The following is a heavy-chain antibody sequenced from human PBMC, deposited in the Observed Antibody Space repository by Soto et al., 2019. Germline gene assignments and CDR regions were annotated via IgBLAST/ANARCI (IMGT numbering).Heavy chain of an antibody. CDR3: AKDRGGRWVQTLDY. J-gene: IGHJ4*02. CDR2: ISNDGGDT. Sequence: SLRLSCAASGFPFRNFAMHWVRQAPGKGLEWVAFISNDGGDTYYSDSVKGRFSISRDKSKNTLYLQMNSLRAEDTAIFYCAKDRGGRWVQTLDYWGQGTLVTVSS. D-gene: IGHD5-18*01. CDR1: GFPFRNFA. V-gene: IGHV3-30*18.